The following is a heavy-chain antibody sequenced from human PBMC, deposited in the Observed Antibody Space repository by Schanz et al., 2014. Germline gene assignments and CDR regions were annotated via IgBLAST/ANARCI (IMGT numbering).Heavy chain of an antibody. D-gene: IGHD1-26*01. Sequence: EVQLVESGGGLVKPGGSLRLSCAASGFTFSTYYMNWVRQAPGKGLEWVSSISSSSSYISYADSVKGRFTISRDNANNSHFLRMNSLRAEDAAVYYCASDYRSFEREAPWGQGTLVTVSS. CDR3: ASDYRSFEREAP. J-gene: IGHJ5*02. CDR2: ISSSSSYI. CDR1: GFTFSTYY. V-gene: IGHV3-21*02.